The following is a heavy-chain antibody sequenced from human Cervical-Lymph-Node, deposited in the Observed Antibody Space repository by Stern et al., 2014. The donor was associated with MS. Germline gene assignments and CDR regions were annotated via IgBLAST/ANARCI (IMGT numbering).Heavy chain of an antibody. J-gene: IGHJ6*02. Sequence: QVQLVQSGGGVVQPGRSLRLSCAASGFTFSSYGMHWVRQAPGKGLEWVAVIWYDGGNKYYTDSVKGRFTISRDNSKNTLYLQMNSLRAEDTAVYYCAREQSGNYYGMDVWGQGTTVTVSS. CDR1: GFTFSSYG. V-gene: IGHV3-33*01. D-gene: IGHD3-10*01. CDR2: IWYDGGNK. CDR3: AREQSGNYYGMDV.